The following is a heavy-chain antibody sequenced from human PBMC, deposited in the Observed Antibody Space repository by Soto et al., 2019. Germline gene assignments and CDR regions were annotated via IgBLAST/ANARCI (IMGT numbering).Heavy chain of an antibody. CDR2: IYYSGST. CDR1: GASISSSGYY. V-gene: IGHV4-39*01. D-gene: IGHD5-12*01. Sequence: SETLSLTCAVSGASISSSGYYWGWIRQPPGKGLEWIGSIYYSGSTYYNPSLNSRVTISVDTSKNHFSLKLTSVTAADTAVYYGSRRIVATETFDVWGQGTLVSVSS. J-gene: IGHJ4*02. CDR3: SRRIVATETFDV.